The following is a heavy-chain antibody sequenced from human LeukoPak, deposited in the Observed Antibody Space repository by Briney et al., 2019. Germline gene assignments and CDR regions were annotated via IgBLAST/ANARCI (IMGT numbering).Heavy chain of an antibody. V-gene: IGHV3-23*01. J-gene: IGHJ6*02. CDR2: IRQSGGIT. CDR3: ARDRAPPSSSGSYYPEDYGMDV. Sequence: PGGSLRLSCVASGFAFSNYAMSWVRQAPGKGLQWVSTIRQSGGITYYADSVKGRFTISRDNSKNTLYLQMNSLRAEDTAVYYCARDRAPPSSSGSYYPEDYGMDVWGQGTTVTVSS. D-gene: IGHD3-10*01. CDR1: GFAFSNYA.